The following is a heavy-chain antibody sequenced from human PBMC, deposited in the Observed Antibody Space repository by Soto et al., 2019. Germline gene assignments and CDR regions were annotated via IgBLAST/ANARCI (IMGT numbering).Heavy chain of an antibody. CDR1: GFTFSSCS. J-gene: IGHJ5*02. CDR3: VRGGGGGLFDP. V-gene: IGHV3-21*01. D-gene: IGHD2-15*01. CDR2: ISSSSSYI. Sequence: GGSLRLSCAASGFTFSSCSMNWVRQAPGKGLEWVSSISSSSSYIYYADSVKGRFTISRDNAKNSLYLQMMSLTAEDTAIYYCVRGGGGGLFDPWGQGTMVTVSS.